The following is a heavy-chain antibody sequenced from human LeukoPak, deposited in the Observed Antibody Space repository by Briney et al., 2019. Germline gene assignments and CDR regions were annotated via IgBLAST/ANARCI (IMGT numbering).Heavy chain of an antibody. J-gene: IGHJ4*02. V-gene: IGHV3-23*01. CDR2: ISGSGDNT. D-gene: IGHD3-22*01. Sequence: GGSLRLSCAASGFTFDSYAMNWVRQAPGKGLEWVSGISGSGDNTYYADSVKGRFTISRDNSKNTLYVQVNSLGTEDTAAYYCAKGSYYDSSGSFYFDYWGQGTLVTVSS. CDR3: AKGSYYDSSGSFYFDY. CDR1: GFTFDSYA.